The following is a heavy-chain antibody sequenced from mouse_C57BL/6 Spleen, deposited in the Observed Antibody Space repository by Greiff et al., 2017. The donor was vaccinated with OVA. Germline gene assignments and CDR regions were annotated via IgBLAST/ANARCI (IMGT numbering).Heavy chain of an antibody. Sequence: QVHVKQPGAELVKPGASVKMSCKASGYTFTSYWITWVKQRPGQGLEWIGDIYPGSGSTNYNEKFKSKATLTVDTSSSTAYMQLSSLTSEDSAVYYCARSEVYGYDHNYAMDYWGQGTSVTVSS. CDR3: ARSEVYGYDHNYAMDY. V-gene: IGHV1-55*01. D-gene: IGHD2-2*01. CDR2: IYPGSGST. J-gene: IGHJ4*01. CDR1: GYTFTSYW.